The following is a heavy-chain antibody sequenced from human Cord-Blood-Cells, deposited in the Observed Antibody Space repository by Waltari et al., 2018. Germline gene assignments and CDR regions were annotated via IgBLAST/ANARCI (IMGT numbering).Heavy chain of an antibody. D-gene: IGHD6-19*01. CDR2: ISYDGCNK. Sequence: QVQLVESGGGVVQPGRSLRLSCAASGFTFSSYAMHWVRQAPGKGLEWEAGISYDGCNKSYADAGKGRITISRDNSKNTRDRQMNSLRAEDTAVYYCARAEEQWLVAYYYYGMDVWGQGTTVTVSS. V-gene: IGHV3-30-3*01. CDR1: GFTFSSYA. J-gene: IGHJ6*02. CDR3: ARAEEQWLVAYYYYGMDV.